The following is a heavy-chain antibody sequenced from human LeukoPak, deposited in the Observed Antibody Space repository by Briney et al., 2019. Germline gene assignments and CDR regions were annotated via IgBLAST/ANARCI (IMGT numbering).Heavy chain of an antibody. CDR1: GFTFSSYE. CDR3: ARDQLLAPYYYYGMDG. CDR2: ISSSGSTI. D-gene: IGHD2-2*01. J-gene: IGHJ6*02. V-gene: IGHV3-48*03. Sequence: GGSLRLSCAASGFTFSSYEMNWVRQAPGKGLEWVSYISSSGSTIYYADSVKGRFTISRDNAKNSLYLQMNSLRAEDTAVYYCARDQLLAPYYYYGMDGWVQGTTVTVSS.